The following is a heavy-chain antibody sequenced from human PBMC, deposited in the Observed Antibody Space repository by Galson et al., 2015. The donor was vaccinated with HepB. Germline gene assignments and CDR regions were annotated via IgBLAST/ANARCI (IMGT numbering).Heavy chain of an antibody. D-gene: IGHD2-2*01. CDR3: ARVSDVVVPAARLSYQADWFDP. J-gene: IGHJ5*02. Sequence: SLRLSCAASGFTFSSYSMNWVRQAPGKGLEWVSSISSSSSYIYYADSVKGRFTISRDNAKNSLYLQMNSLRAEDTAVYYCARVSDVVVPAARLSYQADWFDPWGQGTLVTVSS. V-gene: IGHV3-21*01. CDR2: ISSSSSYI. CDR1: GFTFSSYS.